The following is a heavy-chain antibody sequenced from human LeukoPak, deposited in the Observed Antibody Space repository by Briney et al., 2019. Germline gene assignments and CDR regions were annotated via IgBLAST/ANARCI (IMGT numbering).Heavy chain of an antibody. J-gene: IGHJ4*02. D-gene: IGHD2-15*01. CDR1: GGSISSYY. CDR3: AGYCSGGSCPDS. V-gene: IGHV4-59*08. Sequence: PSETLSLTCTVSGGSISSYYWSWIRQPPGKGLEWIGYIYYSGSTNYNPSLKSRVTISVDTSKNQFSLKLSSVTAADTAVYYCAGYCSGGSCPDSWGQGTLVTVSS. CDR2: IYYSGST.